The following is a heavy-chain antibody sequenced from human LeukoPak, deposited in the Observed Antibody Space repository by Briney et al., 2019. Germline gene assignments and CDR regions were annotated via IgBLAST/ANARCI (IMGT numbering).Heavy chain of an antibody. CDR3: ARRAGAYSHPYDY. Sequence: PGGSLRLSCAASGFTFSSYGMHWVRQAPGKGLEWVTFIRYDGSNKYYADSVKGRFTISRDNSKNTLYLRMNSLRAEDTAVYYCARRAGAYSHPYDYWGQGTLVTVSS. D-gene: IGHD4/OR15-4a*01. V-gene: IGHV3-30*02. CDR2: IRYDGSNK. CDR1: GFTFSSYG. J-gene: IGHJ4*02.